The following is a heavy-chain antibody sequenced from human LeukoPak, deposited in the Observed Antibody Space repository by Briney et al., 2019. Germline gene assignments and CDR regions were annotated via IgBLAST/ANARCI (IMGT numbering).Heavy chain of an antibody. CDR2: IYYSGST. V-gene: IGHV4-59*08. J-gene: IGHJ4*02. Sequence: SETLSLTCTVSGGSISSYYWSWIRQPPGKGLEWIGYIYYSGSTNYNPPLKSRVTISVDTSKNQFSLKLSSVTAADTAVYYCARHEAVGSGWYFDYWGQGTLVTVSS. CDR3: ARHEAVGSGWYFDY. D-gene: IGHD6-19*01. CDR1: GGSISSYY.